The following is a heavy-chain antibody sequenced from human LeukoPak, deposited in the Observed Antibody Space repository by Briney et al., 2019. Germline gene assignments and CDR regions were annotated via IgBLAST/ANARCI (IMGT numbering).Heavy chain of an antibody. CDR2: ISWNSGLI. CDR1: GFTFDEYA. Sequence: GGSLRLSCAVSGFTFDEYAMHWVRQAPGKGLEGVSGISWNSGLIDYADSVKGRFTISRDNAKNSLYLQMNSLKAEDTAFYYCAKVGIFGLVTYYFDYWGQGTLVTVSS. D-gene: IGHD3/OR15-3a*01. CDR3: AKVGIFGLVTYYFDY. J-gene: IGHJ4*02. V-gene: IGHV3-9*01.